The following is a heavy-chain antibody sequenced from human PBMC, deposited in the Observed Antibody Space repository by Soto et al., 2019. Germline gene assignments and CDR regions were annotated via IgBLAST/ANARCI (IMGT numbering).Heavy chain of an antibody. CDR1: GYTFTAHT. D-gene: IGHD5-18*01. V-gene: IGHV1-3*01. CDR2: INADSGNT. CDR3: ARGGHRQQWLEGAPDF. J-gene: IGHJ4*02. Sequence: QVQLVQSGAEVRKPGASVKVSCQAFGYTFTAHTMHWVRQPPGQRLEWMGWINADSGNTKYSQKVQGRVTITWDTSESTAYMQLSGLRSEDTAVYYCARGGHRQQWLEGAPDFWGQGTLVTVSS.